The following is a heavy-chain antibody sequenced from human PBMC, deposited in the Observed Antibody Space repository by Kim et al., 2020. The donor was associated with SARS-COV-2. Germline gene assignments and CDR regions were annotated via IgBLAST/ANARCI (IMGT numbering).Heavy chain of an antibody. J-gene: IGHJ4*01. CDR3: ARGSWL. V-gene: IGHV4-34*01. Sequence: SETLSLTCAVYGGSFSGYYWSWIRQPPGKGLEWIAEINHSGSSIYNPSLKSGVTISVDTSKNQFSLELSSVIAADTAVYYCARGSWLWGQGTLVTVTS. CDR1: GGSFSGYY. D-gene: IGHD6-19*01. CDR2: INHSGSS.